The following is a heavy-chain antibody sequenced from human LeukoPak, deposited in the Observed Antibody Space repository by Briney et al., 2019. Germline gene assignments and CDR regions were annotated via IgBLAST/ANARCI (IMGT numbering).Heavy chain of an antibody. Sequence: PSETLSLTCAVYGGSFSGYYWSWIRQPPGKGLEWIGEINHSGSTNYNPSLKSRVTISVDTSKNQFSLKLSSVTAADTAVYYCARGGLNMVRGVSRFDYWGQGTLVTVSS. D-gene: IGHD3-10*01. V-gene: IGHV4-34*01. CDR3: ARGGLNMVRGVSRFDY. CDR1: GGSFSGYY. J-gene: IGHJ4*02. CDR2: INHSGST.